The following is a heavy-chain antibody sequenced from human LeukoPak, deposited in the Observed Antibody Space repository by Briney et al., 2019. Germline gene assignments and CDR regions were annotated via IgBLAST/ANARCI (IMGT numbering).Heavy chain of an antibody. D-gene: IGHD3-10*01. J-gene: IGHJ4*02. V-gene: IGHV4-38-2*02. Sequence: SETLSLTCTVSGYSISSGYYWGWIRQPPGKGLEWIGSIYHSGSTYYNPSLKSRVTISVDTSKNQFSLKLSSVTAADTAVYYCARVRGLINWGQGTLVTVSS. CDR3: ARVRGLIN. CDR1: GYSISSGYY. CDR2: IYHSGST.